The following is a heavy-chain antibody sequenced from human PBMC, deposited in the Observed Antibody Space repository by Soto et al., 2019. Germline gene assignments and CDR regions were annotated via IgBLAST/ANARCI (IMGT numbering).Heavy chain of an antibody. V-gene: IGHV3-23*01. D-gene: IGHD3-10*01. CDR3: ATQNSGPITMVRGVIRQYGMDV. CDR1: GFTFSSYA. Sequence: GGSLRLSCAASGFTFSSYAMSWVRQAPGKGLEWVSAISGSGGSTYYADSVKGRFTISRDNAKNSLYLQMNSLRAEDTAVYYCATQNSGPITMVRGVIRQYGMDVWGQGTTVTGSS. CDR2: ISGSGGST. J-gene: IGHJ6*02.